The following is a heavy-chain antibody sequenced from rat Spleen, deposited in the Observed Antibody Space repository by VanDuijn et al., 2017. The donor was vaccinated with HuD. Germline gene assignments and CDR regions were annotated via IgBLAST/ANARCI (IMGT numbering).Heavy chain of an antibody. CDR1: GFTFSNYY. J-gene: IGHJ2*01. V-gene: IGHV5-25*01. CDR2: ISTSGSRT. CDR3: ARQGLGTMMVVITLFDY. D-gene: IGHD1-12*02. Sequence: EVQLVESGGGLVQPGRSLKLSCAASGFTFSNYYMAWVRQAPKKGLEWVATISTSGSRTYYPDSVKGRFTISRDNAKSSLYLQMNSLKSEDTATYYCARQGLGTMMVVITLFDYWGQGVMVTVSS.